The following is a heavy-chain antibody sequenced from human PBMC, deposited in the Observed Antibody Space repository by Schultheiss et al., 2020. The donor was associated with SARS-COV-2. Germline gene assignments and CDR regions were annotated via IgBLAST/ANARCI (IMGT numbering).Heavy chain of an antibody. Sequence: GGSLRLSCAASGFTFSSYWMSWVRQAPGKGLEWVANIKQDGSEKYYVDSVKGRFTISRDNAKNSLYLQMNSLRAEDTAVYYCARVRKQLAPYYYYYGMDVWGQGTTVTVSS. CDR2: IKQDGSEK. D-gene: IGHD6-13*01. CDR1: GFTFSSYW. V-gene: IGHV3-7*03. J-gene: IGHJ6*02. CDR3: ARVRKQLAPYYYYYGMDV.